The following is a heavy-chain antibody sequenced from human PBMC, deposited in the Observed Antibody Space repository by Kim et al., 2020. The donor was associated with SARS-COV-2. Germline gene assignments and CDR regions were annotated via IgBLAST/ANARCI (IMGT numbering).Heavy chain of an antibody. CDR2: IYYSGST. CDR1: GGSISSYY. CDR3: ARLYYYDSSGSSAFDI. D-gene: IGHD3-22*01. V-gene: IGHV4-59*01. Sequence: SETLSLTCTVSGGSISSYYWSWIRQPPGKGLEWIGYIYYSGSTNYNPSLKSRVTISVDTSKNQFSLKLSSVTAADTAVYYCARLYYYDSSGSSAFDIWG. J-gene: IGHJ3*02.